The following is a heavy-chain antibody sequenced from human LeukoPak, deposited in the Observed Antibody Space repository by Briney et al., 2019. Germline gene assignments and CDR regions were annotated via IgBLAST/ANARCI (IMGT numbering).Heavy chain of an antibody. J-gene: IGHJ4*02. Sequence: PGGSLRLSCAASGFAFSPYAMNWVRQAPGKGLEWVSFITGDSNTIYCADSMKGRFTVSRDNAENSLYLQMNSLSAEDTAVYYCARDRMGGSFDYWGQGTLVTVSS. CDR1: GFAFSPYA. CDR2: ITGDSNTI. V-gene: IGHV3-48*01. CDR3: ARDRMGGSFDY. D-gene: IGHD2-15*01.